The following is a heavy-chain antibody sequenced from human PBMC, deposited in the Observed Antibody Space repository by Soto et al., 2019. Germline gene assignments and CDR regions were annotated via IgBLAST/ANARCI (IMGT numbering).Heavy chain of an antibody. J-gene: IGHJ4*02. CDR1: GFSLSTSGVG. CDR3: AHGYSSGWYRGPFDY. V-gene: IGHV2-5*02. CDR2: IYWDDDK. D-gene: IGHD6-19*01. Sequence: QITLKESGPTLVKPTQTLTLTCTFSGFSLSTSGVGVGWIRQPPGKALEWLALIYWDDDKRYSPSLKSRLTITTDTSKSHVVLTITTMDPVDTATYYGAHGYSSGWYRGPFDYWGQGTLVTVSS.